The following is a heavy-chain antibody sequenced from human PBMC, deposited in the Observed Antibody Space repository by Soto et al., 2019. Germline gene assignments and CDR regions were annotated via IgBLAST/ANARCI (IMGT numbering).Heavy chain of an antibody. Sequence: PGGSLRLSCAASGFTFSTYAMSWVRQAPGKGLEWVSAISGGRSGTYYADSVRGRFTLSRDDSTNTLYLQMNSLRAEDSAIYYCAKGSLGYCSGAICHFFDFWGQGTLVTVSS. CDR2: ISGGRSGT. CDR1: GFTFSTYA. V-gene: IGHV3-23*01. J-gene: IGHJ4*02. CDR3: AKGSLGYCSGAICHFFDF. D-gene: IGHD2-15*01.